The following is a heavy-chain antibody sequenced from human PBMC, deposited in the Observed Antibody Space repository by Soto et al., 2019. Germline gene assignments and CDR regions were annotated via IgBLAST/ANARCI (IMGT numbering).Heavy chain of an antibody. Sequence: EVQLVESGGGLVKPGGSLRLSCAASGFTFSSYSMNWVRQAPGKGLGWVSSISSSSSYIYYADSVKGRFTISRDNAKNSLYLQMNSLRAEDTAVYYCARDSSGSGSYYFDYWGQGTLVTVSS. CDR2: ISSSSSYI. D-gene: IGHD1-26*01. CDR1: GFTFSSYS. V-gene: IGHV3-21*01. CDR3: ARDSSGSGSYYFDY. J-gene: IGHJ4*02.